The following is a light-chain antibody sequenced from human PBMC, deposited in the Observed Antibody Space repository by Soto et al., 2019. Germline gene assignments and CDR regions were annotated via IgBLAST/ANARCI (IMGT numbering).Light chain of an antibody. V-gene: IGKV1-39*01. CDR2: NAD. CDR3: QQSYSTSWT. CDR1: QDINRW. J-gene: IGKJ1*01. Sequence: DIQMTQSPSTLSASVGDRVTITCRASQDINRWLDWYQQKPGKAPKILIYNADTLQSGVPSRFSGSGSGTDFTLTISSLQPEDFATYYCQQSYSTSWTFGQGTKVDIK.